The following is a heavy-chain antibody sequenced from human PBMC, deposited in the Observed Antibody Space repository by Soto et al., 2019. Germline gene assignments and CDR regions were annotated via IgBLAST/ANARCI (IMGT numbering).Heavy chain of an antibody. CDR3: ARGYWFDP. J-gene: IGHJ5*02. Sequence: SETRSLTCTVSGGSIFSDDWTWIRQPPGKGLEWIGYVSRSGSSSFAPSLKGRVTFSTDTSKNQVSLKMTYVTVADTAVYYCARGYWFDPWGPGTLVTVSS. V-gene: IGHV4-59*01. CDR2: VSRSGSS. CDR1: GGSIFSDD.